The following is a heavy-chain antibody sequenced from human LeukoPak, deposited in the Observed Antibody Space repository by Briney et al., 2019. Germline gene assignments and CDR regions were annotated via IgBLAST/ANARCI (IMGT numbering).Heavy chain of an antibody. CDR2: MSSSSSYI. Sequence: PGGSLRLSCAASGFTFSSYSMNWVRQAPGKGLEWVSSMSSSSSYIYYADSVKGRFTISRDNAKNSLYLQMNSLRAEDTAVYYCARDRGVRGGAVNWFDPWGQGTLVTVSS. V-gene: IGHV3-21*01. D-gene: IGHD3-10*01. CDR3: ARDRGVRGGAVNWFDP. CDR1: GFTFSSYS. J-gene: IGHJ5*02.